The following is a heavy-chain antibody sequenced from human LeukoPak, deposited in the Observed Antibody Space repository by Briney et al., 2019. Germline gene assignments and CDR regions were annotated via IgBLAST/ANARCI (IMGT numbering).Heavy chain of an antibody. V-gene: IGHV3-48*02. CDR1: GFTFSSYS. CDR3: AKSATYRFDY. J-gene: IGHJ4*02. D-gene: IGHD3-3*01. Sequence: PGGSLRLSCAASGFTFSSYSMNWVRQAPGKGLEWVSYISSSSSTTYYADSVKGRFTISRDNAKNSLYLQMNSLRDEDTAVYYCAKSATYRFDYWGQGTLVTVSS. CDR2: ISSSSSTT.